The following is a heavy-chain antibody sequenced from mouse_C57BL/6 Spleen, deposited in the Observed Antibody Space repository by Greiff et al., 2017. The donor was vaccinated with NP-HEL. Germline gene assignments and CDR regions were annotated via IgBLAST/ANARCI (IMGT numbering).Heavy chain of an antibody. V-gene: IGHV1-19*01. Sequence: EVKLVESGPVLVKPGASVKMSCKASGYTFTDYYMNWVKQSHGKSLEWIGVINPYNGGTSYNQKFKGKATLTVDKSSSTAYMELNSLTSEDSAVYYCARHHFDYWGQGTTLTVSS. CDR2: INPYNGGT. CDR1: GYTFTDYY. J-gene: IGHJ2*01. CDR3: ARHHFDY.